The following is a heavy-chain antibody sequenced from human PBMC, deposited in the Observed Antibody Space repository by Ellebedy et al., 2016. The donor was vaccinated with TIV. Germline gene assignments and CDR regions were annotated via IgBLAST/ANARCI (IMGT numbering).Heavy chain of an antibody. V-gene: IGHV1-46*01. J-gene: IGHJ6*03. D-gene: IGHD3-3*01. CDR2: INPSGGST. Sequence: ASVKVSXXASGYTFTSYYMHWVRQAPGQGLEWMGIINPSGGSTSYAQKFQGRVTMTRDTSISTAYMELSSLRSEDTAVYYCARGVTGDYYDFWSGYYPPFTNYYYMDVWGKGTTVTVSS. CDR1: GYTFTSYY. CDR3: ARGVTGDYYDFWSGYYPPFTNYYYMDV.